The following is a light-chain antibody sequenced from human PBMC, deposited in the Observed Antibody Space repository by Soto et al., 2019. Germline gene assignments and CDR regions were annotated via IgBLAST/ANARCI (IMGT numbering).Light chain of an antibody. J-gene: IGKJ1*01. V-gene: IGKV3-20*01. CDR1: QSVSIL. CDR3: QQYDGSPRT. Sequence: EIVMTQSPATLSVSPGERATLSCRASQSVSILLAWYQQKPGQAPRLLIYGAYSRATGIQDRFRGSGSGTDFTLTITRLEPEDFAVYHCQQYDGSPRTFGQGTKVDIK. CDR2: GAY.